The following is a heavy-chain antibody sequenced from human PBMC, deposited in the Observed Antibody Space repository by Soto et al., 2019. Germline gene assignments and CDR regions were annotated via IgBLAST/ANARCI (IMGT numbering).Heavy chain of an antibody. D-gene: IGHD1-26*01. CDR2: IYYSGTT. CDR3: ASREIQGPIDY. CDR1: GYSISSSNW. V-gene: IGHV4-28*01. Sequence: QVQLQESGPGLVKPSDTLSLTCAVSGYSISSSNWWGWIRQPPGKGLEWIGYIYYSGTTYYNPPLKSRVTMSVDTSKSQFSLKLTTVTAVDTAVYYCASREIQGPIDYWGQGTLVTVSS. J-gene: IGHJ4*02.